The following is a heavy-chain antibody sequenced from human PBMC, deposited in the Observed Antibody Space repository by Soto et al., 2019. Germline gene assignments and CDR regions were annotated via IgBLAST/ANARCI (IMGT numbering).Heavy chain of an antibody. CDR1: GFTFSSCG. V-gene: IGHV3-33*01. J-gene: IGHJ4*02. CDR3: ATDQGIY. CDR2: IWYDGSDK. D-gene: IGHD6-13*01. Sequence: QVQLVESGGGVVQPGRSLRLSCAACGFTFSSCGMHWVRQAPGKGLEWVSVIWYDGSDKYYADSVKGRFTISRDNSKNTLYLQMIGLRAEDTAVYYCATDQGIYWGQGTLVTVSS.